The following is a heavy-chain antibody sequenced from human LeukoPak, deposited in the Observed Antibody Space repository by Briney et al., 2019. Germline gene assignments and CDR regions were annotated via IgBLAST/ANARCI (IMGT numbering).Heavy chain of an antibody. D-gene: IGHD3-22*01. V-gene: IGHV1-69*01. CDR3: AREGAVYYDSSGYFDD. J-gene: IGHJ4*02. CDR1: GCTFSSYA. CDR2: IIPIFGTA. Sequence: ASVKVSCKASGCTFSSYAISWVRQAPGQGLEWMGGIIPIFGTANYAQKFQGRVTITADESTSTAYMELSSLRSEDTAVYYCAREGAVYYDSSGYFDDWGQGTLVTVSS.